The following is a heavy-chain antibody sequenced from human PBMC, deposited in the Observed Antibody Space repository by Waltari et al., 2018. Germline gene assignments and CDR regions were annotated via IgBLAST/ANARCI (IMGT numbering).Heavy chain of an antibody. CDR2: IWYDGSNK. Sequence: QVQLVESGGGVVQPGRSLRISCAASGFTFSSYGVNWVRQAQGKGLEWVAVIWYDGSNKYYADSVKGRFTISRDNSKNTLYLQMNSLRAEDTAVYYCARDCSGSSWFHDAFDIWGQGTMVTVSS. J-gene: IGHJ3*02. V-gene: IGHV3-33*01. D-gene: IGHD6-13*01. CDR3: ARDCSGSSWFHDAFDI. CDR1: GFTFSSYG.